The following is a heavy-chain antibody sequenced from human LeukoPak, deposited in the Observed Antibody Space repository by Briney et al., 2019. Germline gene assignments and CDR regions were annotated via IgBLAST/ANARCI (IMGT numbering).Heavy chain of an antibody. CDR3: VRGFGRTGDGGY. V-gene: IGHV3-21*01. CDR2: ISSSSSYI. D-gene: IGHD2-15*01. CDR1: GFTFSSYS. Sequence: GGSLRLSCAASGFTFSSYSMNWVRQAPGKGLEWVSSISSSSSYIYYADSVKGRFTISRDNAKNSLYLQVNSLRAEDTAVYYCVRGFGRTGDGGYWGQGTLVTVSS. J-gene: IGHJ4*02.